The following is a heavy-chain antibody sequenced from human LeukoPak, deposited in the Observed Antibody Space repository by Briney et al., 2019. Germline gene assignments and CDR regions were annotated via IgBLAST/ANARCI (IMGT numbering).Heavy chain of an antibody. CDR1: GFTFSTYD. D-gene: IGHD2-2*01. V-gene: IGHV3-13*01. J-gene: IGHJ6*02. CDR2: IGTAGHT. CDR3: ARGPHCTTTTCYPYAMDV. Sequence: GGSLRLSCAASGFTFSTYDMHWVRQATGKGLEWVSAIGTAGHTYYPVSVEGRFTISRENAKNSLYLQMNSLRAGDTAAYYCARGPHCTTTTCYPYAMDVWGQGTTVTVSS.